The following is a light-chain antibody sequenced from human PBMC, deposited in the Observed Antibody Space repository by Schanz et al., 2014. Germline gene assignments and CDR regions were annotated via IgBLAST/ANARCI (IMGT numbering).Light chain of an antibody. V-gene: IGLV2-14*02. CDR1: SSDVGSYNL. CDR2: EGS. J-gene: IGLJ1*01. CDR3: SSYAGSNTAYV. Sequence: QSALTQPASVSGSPGQSITISCTGTSSDVGSYNLVSWYQHHPGKAPKLMIYEGSKRPSGVSNRFSGSKSGNTASLTISGLQAEDEADYYCSSYAGSNTAYVFGTGTKLTVL.